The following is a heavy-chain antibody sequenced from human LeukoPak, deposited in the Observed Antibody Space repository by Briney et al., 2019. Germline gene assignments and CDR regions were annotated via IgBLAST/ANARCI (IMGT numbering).Heavy chain of an antibody. D-gene: IGHD4-17*01. CDR3: TTQTTVTTDD. CDR1: GFTFSNAW. V-gene: IGHV3-15*01. J-gene: IGHJ4*02. CDR2: IKSKTDGGTT. Sequence: GGSLRLSCVAPGFTFSNAWMSWVRQAPGKGLEWVGRIKSKTDGGTTDYAAPLKGRFTISRDDSKYTLYLQMNSLKTDDTAVYYCTTQTTVTTDDWGQGTLVTVSS.